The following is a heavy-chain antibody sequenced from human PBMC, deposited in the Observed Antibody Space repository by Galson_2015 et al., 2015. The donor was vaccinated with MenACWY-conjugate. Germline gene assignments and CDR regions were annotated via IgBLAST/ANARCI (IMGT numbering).Heavy chain of an antibody. D-gene: IGHD1-1*01. V-gene: IGHV3-74*01. CDR1: GFTFDNYW. CDR2: INADGSFS. Sequence: SMRISCAASGFTFDNYWMHWVRELPGEGLEWISYINADGSFSNYADSVKGRFTISTDKAKNMVYLQMDGLGDEVTAVYFCARDNNWSFDSWVQGTLVTVSS. J-gene: IGHJ4*02. CDR3: ARDNNWSFDS.